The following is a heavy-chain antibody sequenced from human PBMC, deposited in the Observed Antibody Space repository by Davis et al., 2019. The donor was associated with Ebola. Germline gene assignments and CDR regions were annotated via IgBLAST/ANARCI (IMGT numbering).Heavy chain of an antibody. D-gene: IGHD1-26*01. CDR3: ARRSNRGLEWEQQHFDY. V-gene: IGHV5-51*04. Sequence: GGSLTLSCQLSGNSFTTYWIGWVRQLPGNGLEWMGSIYPVDSDTRYSPSFEGQLTIPADKPINTAYLQWSGLKASDTALYYCARRSNRGLEWEQQHFDYWGQGTLVTVSS. CDR1: GNSFTTYW. J-gene: IGHJ4*02. CDR2: IYPVDSDT.